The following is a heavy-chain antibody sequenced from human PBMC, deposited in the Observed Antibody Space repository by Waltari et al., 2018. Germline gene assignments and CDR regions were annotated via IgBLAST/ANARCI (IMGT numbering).Heavy chain of an antibody. CDR3: VRDEPGSFDI. Sequence: EVQLVESGGGLVQPGGSLRLSCAASGFTFSMYWMHWVRQVPGKGLMWGSDIMSDGNRPRYADSVKGRFTISRDNAKNTVFLQMNSLRAEDTAVYYCVRDEPGSFDIWGQGTMVTVT. CDR2: IMSDGNRP. V-gene: IGHV3-74*01. CDR1: GFTFSMYW. J-gene: IGHJ3*02.